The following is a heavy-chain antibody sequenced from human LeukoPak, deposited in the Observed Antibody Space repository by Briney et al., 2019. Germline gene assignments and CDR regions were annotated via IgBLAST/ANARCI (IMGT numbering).Heavy chain of an antibody. CDR3: ARGPYSYDSSGAFDI. Sequence: PSESLSPTCTVAGGSISSYYWSWIRQPPGKGLGWIGYIFYSGSTNYNPSLKSRVTISVDTSKNQFSLKLSSVTAADTAVYFCARGPYSYDSSGAFDIWGQGTMVTVSS. CDR2: IFYSGST. J-gene: IGHJ3*02. D-gene: IGHD3-22*01. V-gene: IGHV4-59*08. CDR1: GGSISSYY.